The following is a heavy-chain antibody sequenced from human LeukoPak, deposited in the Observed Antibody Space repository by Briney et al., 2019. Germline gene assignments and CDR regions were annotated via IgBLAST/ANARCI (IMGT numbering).Heavy chain of an antibody. CDR1: GFTFDNYG. CDR3: AKEVVVVPAAHQPFDY. D-gene: IGHD2-2*01. J-gene: IGHJ4*02. CDR2: ISGSGGST. Sequence: PGGSLRLSCAASGFTFDNYGMHWVRQAPGKGLEWVSAISGSGGSTYYADSVKGRFTISRDNSKNTLYLQMNSLRAEDTAVYYCAKEVVVVPAAHQPFDYWGQGTLVTVPS. V-gene: IGHV3-23*01.